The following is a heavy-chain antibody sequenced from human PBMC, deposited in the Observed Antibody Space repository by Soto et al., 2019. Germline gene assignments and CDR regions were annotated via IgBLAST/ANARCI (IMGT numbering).Heavy chain of an antibody. D-gene: IGHD2-15*01. V-gene: IGHV3-9*01. CDR3: AIDSFQGAPCNYFAY. CDR1: GFTFDDYA. J-gene: IGHJ4*01. Sequence: EVQLVESGGGLVQPGRSLRLSCAASGFTFDDYAMHWVRQAPGKGLEWVSGISRNGGSICYADSVRGPFTISRDNAKNPLHLQINTLNAQDTALYHCAIDSFQGAPCNYFAYWCRVTLVTVS. CDR2: ISRNGGSI.